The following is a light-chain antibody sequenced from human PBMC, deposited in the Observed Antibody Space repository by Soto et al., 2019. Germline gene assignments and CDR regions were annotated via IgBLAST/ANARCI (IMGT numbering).Light chain of an antibody. Sequence: EIVLTHSPATLSLSPGERATLSCTASQRVSTYLAWYQQKPGQAPRLLIYDIYKRATGIPARFSGSGSGTDLSLTFRSLEPEDFAVYYLQQRGNWPWTFGQGTKVEFK. CDR2: DIY. J-gene: IGKJ1*01. CDR3: QQRGNWPWT. CDR1: QRVSTY. V-gene: IGKV3-11*01.